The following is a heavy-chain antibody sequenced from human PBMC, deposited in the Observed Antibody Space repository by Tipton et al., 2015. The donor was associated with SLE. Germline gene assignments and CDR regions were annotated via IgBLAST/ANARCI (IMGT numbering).Heavy chain of an antibody. J-gene: IGHJ3*02. Sequence: SLRLSCAASGFTFSSYAMSWVRQAPGKGLEWVAVISYDGSNKYYADSVKGRFTISRDNSKNTLYLQMNSLRAEDTAVYYCARSKGAFDIWGQGTMVTVSS. CDR3: ARSKGAFDI. D-gene: IGHD4-11*01. CDR1: GFTFSSYA. V-gene: IGHV3-30-3*01. CDR2: ISYDGSNK.